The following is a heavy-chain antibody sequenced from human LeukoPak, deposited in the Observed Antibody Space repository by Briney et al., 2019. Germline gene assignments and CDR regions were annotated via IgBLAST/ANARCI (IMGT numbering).Heavy chain of an antibody. J-gene: IGHJ4*02. V-gene: IGHV1-8*03. CDR1: GYTFTSYD. CDR3: ARVGYDLWSGYYTLLGY. CDR2: MNPNSGNT. Sequence: ASVKVSCKASGYTFTSYDINWVRQATGQGLEWMGWMNPNSGNTGYAQKFQGRVTITRNTSISTAYMELSSLRSEDTAVYYCARVGYDLWSGYYTLLGYWGQGTLVTVSS. D-gene: IGHD3-3*01.